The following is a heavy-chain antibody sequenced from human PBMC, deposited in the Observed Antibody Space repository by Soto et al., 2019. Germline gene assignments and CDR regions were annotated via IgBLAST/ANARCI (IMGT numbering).Heavy chain of an antibody. V-gene: IGHV4-59*12. CDR2: IYYTGIT. J-gene: IGHJ4*02. D-gene: IGHD1-1*01. CDR1: GGSITSTY. Sequence: QVQLQESGPGLVRPSETLSLTCTVSGGSITSTYWSWIRQPPGRGLESIGYIYYTGITNYNPSLKSRVTISLDTSKNQLTLELTSVTAADTAMYFCASDPRRLPYLGQGILVAVSS. CDR3: ASDPRRLPY.